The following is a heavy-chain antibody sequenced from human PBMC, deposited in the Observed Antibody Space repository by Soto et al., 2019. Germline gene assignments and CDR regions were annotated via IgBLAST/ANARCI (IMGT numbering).Heavy chain of an antibody. D-gene: IGHD3-9*01. V-gene: IGHV3-30*18. CDR1: GFTFSSYG. J-gene: IGHJ6*02. CDR2: ISYDGSNK. Sequence: GSLRLSCAASGFTFSSYGMHWVRQAPGKGLEWVAVISYDGSNKYYADSVKGRFTISRDNSKNTLYLQMNSLRAEDTAVYYCAKDLRYFDWFTPYPCYYYGMDVWGQGTTVTVSS. CDR3: AKDLRYFDWFTPYPCYYYGMDV.